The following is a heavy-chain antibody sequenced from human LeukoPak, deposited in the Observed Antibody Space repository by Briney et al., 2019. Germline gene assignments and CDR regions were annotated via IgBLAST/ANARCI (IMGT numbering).Heavy chain of an antibody. CDR1: GGSISSGGYY. CDR2: IYYSGST. CDR3: ARAYGSGRINWFDP. D-gene: IGHD3-10*01. V-gene: IGHV4-31*03. J-gene: IGHJ5*02. Sequence: PSETLSLTCTVSGGSISSGGYYWSGIRQHPGKGLEWIGYIYYSGSTYYNPSLKSRVTISVDTSKNQFSLKLSSVTAADTAVYYCARAYGSGRINWFDPWGQGTLVTVSS.